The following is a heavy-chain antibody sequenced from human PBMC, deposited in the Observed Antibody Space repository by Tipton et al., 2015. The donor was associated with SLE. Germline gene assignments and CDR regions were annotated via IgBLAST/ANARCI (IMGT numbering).Heavy chain of an antibody. CDR2: IYYSGST. D-gene: IGHD3-22*01. J-gene: IGHJ4*02. Sequence: TLSLTCAVYGGSFSSHYWSLIRQPPGKGLEWIGYIYYSGSTNYNPSLKSRVTISVDTSKNQFSLKLSSVTAADTALYYCARGTNYDSSGYYSYWGQGTLVTVSS. V-gene: IGHV4-59*08. CDR3: ARGTNYDSSGYYSY. CDR1: GGSFSSHY.